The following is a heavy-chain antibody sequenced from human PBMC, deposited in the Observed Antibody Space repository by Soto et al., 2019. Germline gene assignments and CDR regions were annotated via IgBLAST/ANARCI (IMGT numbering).Heavy chain of an antibody. CDR3: ARDGGPGRFLEGLLHYWYFDL. D-gene: IGHD3-3*01. CDR2: ISAYNGNT. V-gene: IGHV1-18*01. Sequence: ASVKVSCKASGYTFTSYGISWVRQAPGQGLEWMGWISAYNGNTNYAQKLQGRVTMTTDTSTSTAYMELRSLRSDDTAVYYCARDGGPGRFLEGLLHYWYFDLWGRGTLVTVSS. J-gene: IGHJ2*01. CDR1: GYTFTSYG.